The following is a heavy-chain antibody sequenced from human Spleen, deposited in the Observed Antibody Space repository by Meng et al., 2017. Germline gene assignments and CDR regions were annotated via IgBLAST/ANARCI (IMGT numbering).Heavy chain of an antibody. CDR3: AREGPVVVTPIAPGGFDS. D-gene: IGHD2-21*02. CDR2: INTNTGNP. Sequence: QVQLVQSGAEVKIPGSSVKVSCKASGYTFTSYAMNWVRQAPGPGREWMGRINTNTGNPTYAQGFTGRFVFSLDTSVSTASLQISSLKAEDTAVYYCAREGPVVVTPIAPGGFDSWGQGTLVTVSS. J-gene: IGHJ4*02. CDR1: GYTFTSYA. V-gene: IGHV7-4-1*02.